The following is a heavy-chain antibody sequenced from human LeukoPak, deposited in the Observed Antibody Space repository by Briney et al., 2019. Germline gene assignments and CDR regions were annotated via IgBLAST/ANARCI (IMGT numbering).Heavy chain of an antibody. CDR2: IIPIFGTA. D-gene: IGHD6-19*01. CDR1: GGTFSSYA. V-gene: IGHV1-69*01. Sequence: SVKVSCKASGGTFSSYAISWVRQAPGQGLEWMGGIIPIFGTANYAQKFQGRVTITADESTSTAYMELSSLRSEDTAVYYCARGLAVAALEYFQHWGQGTLVTVPS. J-gene: IGHJ1*01. CDR3: ARGLAVAALEYFQH.